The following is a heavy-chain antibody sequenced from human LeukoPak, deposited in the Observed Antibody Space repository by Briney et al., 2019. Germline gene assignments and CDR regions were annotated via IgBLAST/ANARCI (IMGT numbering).Heavy chain of an antibody. CDR2: IYSGGST. Sequence: PGGSLRLSCAASGFTVSSNYMSWVRQAPGKGLEWVSVIYSGGSTYYADSVKGRFTISRDNSKNTLYLQMNSLRAEDTAVYYCASLPYCGGDCYSDAFDTWGQGTMVTVSS. D-gene: IGHD2-21*02. CDR1: GFTVSSNY. CDR3: ASLPYCGGDCYSDAFDT. J-gene: IGHJ3*02. V-gene: IGHV3-53*01.